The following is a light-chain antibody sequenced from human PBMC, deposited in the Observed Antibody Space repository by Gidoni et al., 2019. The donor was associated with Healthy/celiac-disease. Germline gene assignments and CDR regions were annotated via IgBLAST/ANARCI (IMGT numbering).Light chain of an antibody. CDR3: QSADSSGTYVV. J-gene: IGLJ2*01. V-gene: IGLV3-25*02. CDR2: KDS. Sequence: SYELTQPPSVSVSPGQTARITCSGDALPKQYAYWYQQKPGQAPVLVIYKDSERLSGIPERFSGSSSGTTVTLTISGVQAEDEADYYCQSADSSGTYVVFGGGTKLTVL. CDR1: ALPKQY.